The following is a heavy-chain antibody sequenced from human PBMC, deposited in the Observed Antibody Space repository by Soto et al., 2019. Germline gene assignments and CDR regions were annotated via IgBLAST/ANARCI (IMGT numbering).Heavy chain of an antibody. D-gene: IGHD3-9*01. CDR2: ISPNGAAT. V-gene: IGHV3-64D*06. CDR3: VKLTDY. Sequence: LRLSCSASGFSFSTYDVHWVRQAPAKGLEFVAGISPNGAATYYADSVKGRSTISRDNSKNTLYLQMSSLTPDDTAVYYCVKLTDYWGRGTLVTVSS. CDR1: GFSFSTYD. J-gene: IGHJ4*02.